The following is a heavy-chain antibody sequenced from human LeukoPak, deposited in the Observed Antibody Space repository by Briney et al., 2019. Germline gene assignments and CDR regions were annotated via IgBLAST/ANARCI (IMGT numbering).Heavy chain of an antibody. V-gene: IGHV3-21*01. CDR1: GFTFSSYS. Sequence: GGSLRLSCAASGFTFSSYSMNWVRQAPGKGLEWVSSISSSSSYIYYADSVKGRFTISRDNAKNSLYLQMNSLRAEDTAVYYCARGEPDYVRGSYRYPDYWGQGTLVTVSS. CDR3: ARGEPDYVRGSYRYPDY. CDR2: ISSSSSYI. J-gene: IGHJ4*02. D-gene: IGHD3-16*02.